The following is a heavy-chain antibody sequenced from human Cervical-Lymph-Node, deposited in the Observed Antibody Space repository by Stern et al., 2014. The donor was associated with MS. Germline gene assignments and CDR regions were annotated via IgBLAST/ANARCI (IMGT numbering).Heavy chain of an antibody. D-gene: IGHD3-10*01. Sequence: VQLVESGGDLVQPGGSLRLSCAMSGLTFSSYWMHWVRQAPGTGLVWVSRINTDGGTTSYADSVKGRFTISRDNAKNTLYLQMNNLRVEDTAVYYCARDHYYGSGTYFSYWGQGTLVTVSS. CDR3: ARDHYYGSGTYFSY. V-gene: IGHV3-74*01. CDR1: GLTFSSYW. CDR2: INTDGGTT. J-gene: IGHJ4*02.